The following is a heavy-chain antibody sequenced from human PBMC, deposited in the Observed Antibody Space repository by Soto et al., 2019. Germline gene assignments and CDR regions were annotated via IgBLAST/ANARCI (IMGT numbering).Heavy chain of an antibody. CDR1: VFTFSNYF. CDR2: VSATAGTT. J-gene: IGHJ3*02. D-gene: IGHD3-9*01. Sequence: GGSLRLSFAASVFTFSNYFMSWVRQAPGKGLEWVSLVSATAGTTYYTDSVKGRFTISRDNSRNTVYLQMNSLRADDTAVYYCAKMDDILTGPSDAFDIWGQGTMVTVSS. CDR3: AKMDDILTGPSDAFDI. V-gene: IGHV3-23*01.